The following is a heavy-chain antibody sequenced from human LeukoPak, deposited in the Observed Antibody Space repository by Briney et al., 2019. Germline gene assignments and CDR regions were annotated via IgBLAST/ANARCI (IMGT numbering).Heavy chain of an antibody. CDR1: GFTFSDNA. CDR2: IRGRGGSA. CDR3: AKRVLCQS. D-gene: IGHD2-8*01. Sequence: PGGSLRLSCAASGFTFSDNAMTWVRQAPGKGLEWVSTIRGRGGSAFYADSVKGRFTVSRDNSKNTLFLQMNSLRAEDTAIYYCAKRVLCQSWGQGTLVTVSS. J-gene: IGHJ5*02. V-gene: IGHV3-23*01.